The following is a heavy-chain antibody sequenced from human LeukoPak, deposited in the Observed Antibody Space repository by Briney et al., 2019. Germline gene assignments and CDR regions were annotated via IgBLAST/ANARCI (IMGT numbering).Heavy chain of an antibody. Sequence: GGSLRLSCAASGFAFSDYYVSWIRQAPGKGLERVSYITSGGNFIDYADSVRGRFTISRDNSKNTLYLQMNSLRAGDTAVYYCARDERQWELLDYFDYWGQGTLVTVSS. D-gene: IGHD1-26*01. J-gene: IGHJ4*02. CDR1: GFAFSDYY. V-gene: IGHV3-11*04. CDR3: ARDERQWELLDYFDY. CDR2: ITSGGNFI.